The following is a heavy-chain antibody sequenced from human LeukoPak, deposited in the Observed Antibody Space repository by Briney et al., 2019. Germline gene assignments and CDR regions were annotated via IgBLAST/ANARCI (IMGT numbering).Heavy chain of an antibody. CDR2: ISAYNGNT. V-gene: IGHV1-18*01. D-gene: IGHD3-3*01. CDR3: ARDSVVIIRPLFDY. J-gene: IGHJ4*02. CDR1: GYTFTSYG. Sequence: ASVKVSCKASGYTFTSYGISWVRQAPGQGLEWMGWISAYNGNTNYAQKLQGRVTMTTDTSTSTAYMELRSLGSDDTAVYYCARDSVVIIRPLFDYWGQGTLVTVSS.